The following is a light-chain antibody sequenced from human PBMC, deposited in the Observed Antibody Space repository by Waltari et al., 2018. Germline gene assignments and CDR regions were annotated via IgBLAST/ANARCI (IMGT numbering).Light chain of an antibody. CDR3: QQRSNWTPHT. CDR1: QSVGTY. J-gene: IGKJ2*01. CDR2: HAS. V-gene: IGKV3-11*01. Sequence: EIVLTQSPATLSLSPGETATLSCRASQSVGTYLAWYQQKPGQAPRLLIYHASNRATGIPARFRGSGSGTDFTLTISSLEAEDFAVYYCQQRSNWTPHTFGQGARLEIK.